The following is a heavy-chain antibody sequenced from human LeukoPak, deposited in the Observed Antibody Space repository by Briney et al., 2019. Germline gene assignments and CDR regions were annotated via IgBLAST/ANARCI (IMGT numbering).Heavy chain of an antibody. CDR3: ARDTLYYYYYMDV. V-gene: IGHV3-30*04. J-gene: IGHJ6*03. CDR1: GFTFSSYA. Sequence: PGGSLRLSCAASGFTFSSYAMHWVRQAPGKGLEWVAVISYDGSNKYYADSVKGRFTISRDNAKNSLYLQMNSLRAEDTAVYYCARDTLYYYYYMDVWGKGTTVTVSS. CDR2: ISYDGSNK.